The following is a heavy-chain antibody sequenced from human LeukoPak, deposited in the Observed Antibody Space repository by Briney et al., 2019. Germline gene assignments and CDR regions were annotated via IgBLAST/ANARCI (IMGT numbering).Heavy chain of an antibody. CDR1: GFTFSSYG. D-gene: IGHD3-10*01. V-gene: IGHV3-30*02. Sequence: PGGSLRLSCAASGFTFSSYGMHWVRQAPGKGLEWVSFIRYDESNKYYADSVRGRFTISRDNSKNTLYLQMNSLRAEDTAVYYCAKDGRGLLWFGELSPYYYMDVWGKGTTVTISS. CDR3: AKDGRGLLWFGELSPYYYMDV. J-gene: IGHJ6*03. CDR2: IRYDESNK.